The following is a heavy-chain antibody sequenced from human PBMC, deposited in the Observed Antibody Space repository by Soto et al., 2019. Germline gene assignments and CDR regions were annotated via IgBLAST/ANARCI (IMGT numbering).Heavy chain of an antibody. D-gene: IGHD5-12*01. Sequence: SATLSLTCAVSGVSIRSYYWSWIRQPPGKGLEWIGYNYYSGTTNYNPSLKSRVTISVDTSKNQFFLRLTSVTAADTAVYYWGSEEYIGYGHALDHWGPGILVTVFS. CDR1: GVSIRSYY. CDR2: NYYSGTT. J-gene: IGHJ4*02. CDR3: GSEEYIGYGHALDH. V-gene: IGHV4-59*01.